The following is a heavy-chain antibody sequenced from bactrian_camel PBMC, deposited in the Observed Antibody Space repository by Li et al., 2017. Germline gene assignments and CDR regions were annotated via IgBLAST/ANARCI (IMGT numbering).Heavy chain of an antibody. V-gene: IGHV3S53*01. CDR3: LADPSGAYFYTLKPLSESNY. D-gene: IGHD2*01. Sequence: VQLVESGGGSVQAGGSLRLACAAAKYGYSLYCMGWFRQAPGKEREGVATIDRAGKTNYADSVKGRFLIDKDVARNKLLLHMNNLQPEDTAMYYCLADPSGAYFYTLKPLSESNYWGQGTQVTVS. J-gene: IGHJ4*01. CDR2: IDRAGKT. CDR1: KYGYSLYC.